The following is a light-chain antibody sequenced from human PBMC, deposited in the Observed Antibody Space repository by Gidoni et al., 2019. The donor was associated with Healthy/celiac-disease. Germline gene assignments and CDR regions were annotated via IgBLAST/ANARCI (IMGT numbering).Light chain of an antibody. CDR1: QSISSY. J-gene: IGKJ1*01. Sequence: DIQMTQSPSSLSASVGDRVTITCRASQSISSYLNWYQQKPGKAPKLLIYAESSLQSGVPSRFSGSGSGTDFTLTIRSLKPEDFATYYCQQSYSTPRTFGQGTKVEIK. CDR3: QQSYSTPRT. CDR2: AES. V-gene: IGKV1-39*01.